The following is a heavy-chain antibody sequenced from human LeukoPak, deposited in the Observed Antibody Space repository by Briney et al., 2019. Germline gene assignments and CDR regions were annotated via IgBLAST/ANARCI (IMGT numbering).Heavy chain of an antibody. J-gene: IGHJ3*01. V-gene: IGHV3-7*03. CDR1: GFTFSNAW. CDR3: ARDFPGIGRGTFDF. Sequence: GGSLRLSCAASGFTFSNAWMNWVRQAPGKGLEWVAKINQDGSDMYYVDSVKGRFFVSRDNTRNLVYLQMNSLRVDDTAVYYCARDFPGIGRGTFDFWGQGTIITVSS. CDR2: INQDGSDM. D-gene: IGHD3-10*01.